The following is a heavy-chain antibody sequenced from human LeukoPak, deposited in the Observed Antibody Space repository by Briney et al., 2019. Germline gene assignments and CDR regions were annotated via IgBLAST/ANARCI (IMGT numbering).Heavy chain of an antibody. Sequence: ASVKVSCKASGYTFTSYDINWVRQATGQGLEWMGWMNPNSGNTGYAQKFQGRVTMTRNTSISTAYMELSSLRYEDTAVYYCARVGYCSGGSCYWNYYDSSGYSEYYFDYWGQGTLVTVSS. J-gene: IGHJ4*02. CDR3: ARVGYCSGGSCYWNYYDSSGYSEYYFDY. CDR2: MNPNSGNT. CDR1: GYTFTSYD. V-gene: IGHV1-8*01. D-gene: IGHD2-15*01.